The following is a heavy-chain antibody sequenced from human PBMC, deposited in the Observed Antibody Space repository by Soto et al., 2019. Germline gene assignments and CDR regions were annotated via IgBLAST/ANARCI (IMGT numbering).Heavy chain of an antibody. CDR1: GFTFSGYG. J-gene: IGHJ4*02. CDR3: ATTQMRGIYDSSGYYQLFDY. V-gene: IGHV3-30*03. CDR2: ISYDGSNK. D-gene: IGHD3-22*01. Sequence: SLRLSCAASGFTFSGYGMHWVRQAPGKGLEWVAVISYDGSNKYYADSVKGRFTISRDNSKNTLYLQMNSLRAEDTAVYYCATTQMRGIYDSSGYYQLFDYWGQGTLVTVSS.